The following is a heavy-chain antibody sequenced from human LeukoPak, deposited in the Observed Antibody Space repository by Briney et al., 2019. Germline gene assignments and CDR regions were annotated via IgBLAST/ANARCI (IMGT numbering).Heavy chain of an antibody. CDR1: GYTFTSYG. D-gene: IGHD3-10*01. CDR2: ISAYNGNT. V-gene: IGHV1-18*01. J-gene: IGHJ3*02. CDR3: ARDVRTYYSSALDI. Sequence: ASVKVSCKASGYTFTSYGISWVRQAPGQGLEWMGWISAYNGNTNYAQKLQGRVTMTTDTSTSTAYMELRSLRSDDTAVYYCARDVRTYYSSALDIWGQGTMVTVSS.